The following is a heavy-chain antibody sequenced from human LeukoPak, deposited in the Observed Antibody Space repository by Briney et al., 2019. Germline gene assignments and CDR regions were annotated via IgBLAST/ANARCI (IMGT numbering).Heavy chain of an antibody. D-gene: IGHD2-8*01. CDR1: GFTFSNYA. V-gene: IGHV3-48*01. J-gene: IGHJ4*02. CDR3: ASGVDY. Sequence: GGSLRLSCAASGFTFSNYAMSWVRQAPGKGLEWVSHISSSSSSIYYADSVKGRFTVSRDNAKNSLYLHMNSLRAEDTAVYYCASGVDYWGQGTLVTVSS. CDR2: ISSSSSSI.